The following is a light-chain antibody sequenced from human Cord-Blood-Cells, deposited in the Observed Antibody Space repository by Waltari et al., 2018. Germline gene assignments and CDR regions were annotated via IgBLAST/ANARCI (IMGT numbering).Light chain of an antibody. CDR1: SCDVGSYNL. CDR2: EGS. V-gene: IGLV2-23*01. CDR3: CSYAGSSTV. J-gene: IGLJ2*01. Sequence: QSALTQPASVSGSPGQSITISCTGTSCDVGSYNLASWYQQHPGKAPKLMIYEGSKRPSGVSNRFSGSKSGNTASLTISGLQAEDEADYYCCSYAGSSTVFGGGTKLTVL.